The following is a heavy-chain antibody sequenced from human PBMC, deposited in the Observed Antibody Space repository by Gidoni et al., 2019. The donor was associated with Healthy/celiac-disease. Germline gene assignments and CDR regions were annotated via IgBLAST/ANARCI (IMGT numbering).Heavy chain of an antibody. CDR1: GSPFSSYG. J-gene: IGHJ4*02. D-gene: IGHD5-12*01. CDR3: ARVLRRDGYKLAY. CDR2: IWYDGSNK. Sequence: QVQLVESGGGVVQPGRSLTLSCAASGSPFSSYGMHWVRQAPGKGLGWVAVIWYDGSNKYYADSVKGRFTISRDNSKNTLYLQMNSLRAEDTAVYYCARVLRRDGYKLAYWGQGTLVTVSS. V-gene: IGHV3-33*01.